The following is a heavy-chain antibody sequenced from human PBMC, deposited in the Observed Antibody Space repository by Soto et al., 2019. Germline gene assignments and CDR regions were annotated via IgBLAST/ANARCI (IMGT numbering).Heavy chain of an antibody. CDR1: GFTFDDNA. CDR2: INWKSDI. CDR3: AISQDRGGRTTFIY. D-gene: IGHD3-16*01. Sequence: PGVSLRLSCAVSGFTFDDNAMHWVRQAPEKGLEWVSGINWKSDIGYADSVKGRFTISRDNAENSLYLQMNSLRAEDTALYYCAISQDRGGRTTFIYWGQGXQVTVYS. V-gene: IGHV3-9*01. J-gene: IGHJ4*02.